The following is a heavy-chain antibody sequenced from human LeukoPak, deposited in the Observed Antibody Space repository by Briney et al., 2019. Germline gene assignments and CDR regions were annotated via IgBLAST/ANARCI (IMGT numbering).Heavy chain of an antibody. V-gene: IGHV1-46*01. CDR2: INPSGGST. CDR3: ARVTYYYDSSGYYPLDY. Sequence: ASVKVSCKASGYTFTSYYMRWVRQAPGQGLEWMGIINPSGGSTSYAQKFQGRVTMTRDTSTSTVYMELSSLRSEDTAVYYCARVTYYYDSSGYYPLDYWGQGTLVTVSS. CDR1: GYTFTSYY. J-gene: IGHJ4*02. D-gene: IGHD3-22*01.